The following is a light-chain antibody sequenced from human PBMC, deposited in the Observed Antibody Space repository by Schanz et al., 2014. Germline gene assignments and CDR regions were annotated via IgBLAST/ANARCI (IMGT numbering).Light chain of an antibody. CDR1: QGISSH. CDR3: QQSKCYRLP. Sequence: IQLTQSPSSLSASVGDRVTITCRASQGISSHLAWYQQKPGKAPKLLIYGASTLQIGVPSRFSGSGSETEFTLAISSLQPDDFATYCCQQSKCYRLPFGQGTMLAV. CDR2: GAS. J-gene: IGKJ2*01. V-gene: IGKV1-9*01.